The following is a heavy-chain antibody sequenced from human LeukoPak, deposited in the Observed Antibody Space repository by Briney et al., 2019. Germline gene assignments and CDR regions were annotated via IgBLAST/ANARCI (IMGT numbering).Heavy chain of an antibody. V-gene: IGHV1-69*13. CDR1: GGTFISYA. Sequence: GASVKVSCKASGGTFISYAISWVRQAPGQGLEWMGGIIPIFGTANYAQKFQGRVTITADESTSTAYMELSSLRSEDTAVYYCAREYYDSSGYLRFDYWGQGTLVTVSS. D-gene: IGHD3-22*01. CDR3: AREYYDSSGYLRFDY. CDR2: IIPIFGTA. J-gene: IGHJ4*02.